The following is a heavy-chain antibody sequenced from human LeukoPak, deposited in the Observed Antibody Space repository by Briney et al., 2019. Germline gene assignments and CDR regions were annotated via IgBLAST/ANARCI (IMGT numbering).Heavy chain of an antibody. CDR1: GYSISSGYY. Sequence: ASETLSLTCAVSGYSISSGYYCGWIRQTPGKGLEWIGSIYHSGSTYYNPSLKSRVTISVDTSKNQFSLKLSSVTAADTAVYYCARTACSSTSCYRIIFDYWGQGTLVTVSS. V-gene: IGHV4-38-2*01. J-gene: IGHJ4*02. CDR3: ARTACSSTSCYRIIFDY. D-gene: IGHD2-2*02. CDR2: IYHSGST.